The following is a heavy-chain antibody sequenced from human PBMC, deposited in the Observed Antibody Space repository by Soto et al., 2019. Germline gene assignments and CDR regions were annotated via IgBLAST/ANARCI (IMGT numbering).Heavy chain of an antibody. CDR2: VNHSGST. CDR3: ASRQITFGGAGAFDI. J-gene: IGHJ3*02. Sequence: SETLSLTCAVYGGSFSGNYWSWIRQPPGKGLEWIGEVNHSGSTIYNPSLKSRVTISVDTSKNQFSLKLSSVTAADTAVYYCASRQITFGGAGAFDISGQGTMVTVSS. CDR1: GGSFSGNY. V-gene: IGHV4-34*09. D-gene: IGHD3-16*01.